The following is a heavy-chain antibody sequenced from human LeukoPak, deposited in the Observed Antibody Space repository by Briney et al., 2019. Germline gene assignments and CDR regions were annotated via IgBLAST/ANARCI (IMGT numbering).Heavy chain of an antibody. CDR1: GGSFSGYY. V-gene: IGHV4-34*01. J-gene: IGHJ4*02. Sequence: SETLSLTCAVYGGSFSGYYWSWIRQPPGKGLEWIGSIYYSGSTYYNPSLKSRVTISVDTSKNQFSLKLSSVTAADTAVYYCAGDTAMVPFDYWGQGTLVTVSS. CDR3: AGDTAMVPFDY. CDR2: IYYSGST. D-gene: IGHD5-18*01.